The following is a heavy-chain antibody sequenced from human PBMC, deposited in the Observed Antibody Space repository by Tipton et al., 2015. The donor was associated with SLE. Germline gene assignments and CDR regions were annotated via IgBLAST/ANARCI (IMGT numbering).Heavy chain of an antibody. D-gene: IGHD2-21*01. Sequence: TLSLTCAVYGASFSGYYWSWLRQHPGKGLEWIGYIYYSGSAFYNPSLKSRVTMSVDTSKNQFFMRLSSATAADTAVYYCAREVITITDSDAFDIWGQGTMVTVSS. CDR2: IYYSGSA. CDR1: GASFSGYY. J-gene: IGHJ3*02. V-gene: IGHV4-31*11. CDR3: AREVITITDSDAFDI.